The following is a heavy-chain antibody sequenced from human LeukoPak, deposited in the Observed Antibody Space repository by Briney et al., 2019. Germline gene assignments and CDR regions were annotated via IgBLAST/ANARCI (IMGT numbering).Heavy chain of an antibody. CDR2: INHSGST. J-gene: IGHJ5*02. D-gene: IGHD5-24*01. Sequence: SETLSLTCAVYGGSFSGYYWSWIRQPPGKGLEWIGEINHSGSTNYNPSLKSRVTISVDTSKNQFSLKLSSVTAADTAVYYCARGRDGYNLSWGQGTLVTVSS. CDR3: ARGRDGYNLS. V-gene: IGHV4-34*01. CDR1: GGSFSGYY.